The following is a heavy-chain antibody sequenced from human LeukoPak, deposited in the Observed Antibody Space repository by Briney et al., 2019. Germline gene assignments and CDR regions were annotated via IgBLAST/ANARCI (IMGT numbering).Heavy chain of an antibody. CDR1: GGSLSNYY. D-gene: IGHD6-13*01. J-gene: IGHJ4*02. CDR3: AREPRSSSSWYYFDY. Sequence: PAETLSLTCTFSGGSLSNYYWGWVRQPPGKGLEWVGLINYSGSTNYNPSLKSRVTISAETSKTHFSLKLSSVTAADTAVYYCAREPRSSSSWYYFDYWGQGTLVTVSS. V-gene: IGHV4-59*01. CDR2: INYSGST.